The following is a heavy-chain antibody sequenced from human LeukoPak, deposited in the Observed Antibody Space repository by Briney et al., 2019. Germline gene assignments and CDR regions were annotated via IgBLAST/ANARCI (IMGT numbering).Heavy chain of an antibody. V-gene: IGHV4-34*01. CDR1: GGSFSGYY. Sequence: PSETLSLTCVVYGGSFSGYYWSWIRQPPGKGLEWIGEINHSGSTNYNPSLKSRVTISVDTSKNQFSLKLSSVTAADTAVYYCARLSSGKHSYYYYYMDVWGKGTTVTISS. CDR2: INHSGST. J-gene: IGHJ6*03. CDR3: ARLSSGKHSYYYYYMDV. D-gene: IGHD3-22*01.